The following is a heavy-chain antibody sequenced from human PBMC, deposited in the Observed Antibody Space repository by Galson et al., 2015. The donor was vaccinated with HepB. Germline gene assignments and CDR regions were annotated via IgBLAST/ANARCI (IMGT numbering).Heavy chain of an antibody. CDR1: GFSLSTSGMC. CDR3: ARVPGIAVAGTGYYYYGMDV. J-gene: IGHJ6*02. Sequence: ALVKPTQTLTLTCTFSGFSLSTSGMCVSWIRQPPGKALEWLARIDWDDDKYYSTSLKTRLTISKDTSKNQVVLTMTNMDPVDTATYYCARVPGIAVAGTGYYYYGMDVWGQGTTVTVSS. CDR2: IDWDDDK. V-gene: IGHV2-70*11. D-gene: IGHD6-19*01.